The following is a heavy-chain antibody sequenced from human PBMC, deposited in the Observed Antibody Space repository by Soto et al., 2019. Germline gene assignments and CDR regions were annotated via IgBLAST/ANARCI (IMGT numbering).Heavy chain of an antibody. CDR3: ARDRLGVVVPAAISYYMDV. V-gene: IGHV4-59*01. CDR1: GGSISSYY. CDR2: IYYSGST. D-gene: IGHD2-2*02. Sequence: SETLSLTCTVSGGSISSYYWSWIRQPPGKGLEWIGDIYYSGSTNYNPSLKSRVTISVDTSKNQFSLKLSSVTAADTAVYYCARDRLGVVVPAAISYYMDVWGKGTTVTVSS. J-gene: IGHJ6*03.